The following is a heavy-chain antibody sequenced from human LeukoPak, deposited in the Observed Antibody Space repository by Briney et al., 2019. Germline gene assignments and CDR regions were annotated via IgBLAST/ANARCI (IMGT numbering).Heavy chain of an antibody. CDR3: ACTAYYYYYLDV. J-gene: IGHJ6*03. CDR1: GFTFRNYW. CDR2: INPDGATT. V-gene: IGHV3-74*01. Sequence: PGGSLRLSCAASGFTFRNYWMHWVRQAPGKGLVWVSRINPDGATTDYADSVKGRFTISRDNSKNTLYLHMSSLRAEDTAVYYCACTAYYYYYLDVWGKGTTVTVSS. D-gene: IGHD5-18*01.